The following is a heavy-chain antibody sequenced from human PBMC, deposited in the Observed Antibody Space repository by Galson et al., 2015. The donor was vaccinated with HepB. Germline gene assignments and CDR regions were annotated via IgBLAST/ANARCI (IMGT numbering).Heavy chain of an antibody. J-gene: IGHJ3*02. CDR1: GFTFSDYY. D-gene: IGHD3-16*02. V-gene: IGHV3-11*05. CDR3: ARDRDYDYVWGSYRDAFDI. CDR2: ISSSSSYT. Sequence: SLRLSCAASGFTFSDYYMSWIRQAPGKGLEWVSYISSSSSYTNYADSVKGRFTISRDNAKNSLYPQMNSLRAEDTAVYYCARDRDYDYVWGSYRDAFDIWGQGTMVTVSS.